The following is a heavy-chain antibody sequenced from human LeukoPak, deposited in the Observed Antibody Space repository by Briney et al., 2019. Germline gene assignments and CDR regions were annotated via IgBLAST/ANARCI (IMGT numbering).Heavy chain of an antibody. D-gene: IGHD3-22*01. J-gene: IGHJ3*02. CDR1: GGSISSYY. CDR2: ISYSGST. CDR3: ARGGGWDYYDSSGEAFDI. Sequence: SETLSLTCTVSGGSISSYYWSWIRQTPGKGLEWIGYISYSGSTNYNPSLKSRVTISVDTSKNQFSLKLSSVTAADTAVYYCARGGGWDYYDSSGEAFDIWGQGTMVTVSS. V-gene: IGHV4-59*01.